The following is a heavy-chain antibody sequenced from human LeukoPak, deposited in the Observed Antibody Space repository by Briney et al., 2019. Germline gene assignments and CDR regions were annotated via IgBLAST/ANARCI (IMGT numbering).Heavy chain of an antibody. D-gene: IGHD6-13*01. CDR3: VGDMMAAAGTGA. Sequence: ASVKVSCEASGFTFTGYYMHWVRQAPGQGLEWMGWINPKSGGTNYAQNFQGRVTMTSDTSISTAYMELSGLRFDDRAVYYCVGDMMAAAGTGAWGQGTLVTVSS. CDR2: INPKSGGT. J-gene: IGHJ5*02. CDR1: GFTFTGYY. V-gene: IGHV1-2*02.